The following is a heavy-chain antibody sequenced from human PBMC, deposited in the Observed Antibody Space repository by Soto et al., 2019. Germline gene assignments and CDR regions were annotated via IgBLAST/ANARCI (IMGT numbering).Heavy chain of an antibody. J-gene: IGHJ4*02. CDR1: GASISSGGYS. D-gene: IGHD6-13*01. Sequence: QLQLQESGSGLVKPSQTLSLTCAVSGASISSGGYSWSWIRQPPGKGLEWIGYIYHSGSTYYNPSLKSRVTISADRSKNQVSLKLSSVTAADTAVYYCAGRYSTSLGYWGQGTLVTVSS. CDR3: AGRYSTSLGY. CDR2: IYHSGST. V-gene: IGHV4-30-2*01.